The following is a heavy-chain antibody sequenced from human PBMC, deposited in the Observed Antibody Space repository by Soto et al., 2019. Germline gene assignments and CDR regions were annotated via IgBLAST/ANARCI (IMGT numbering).Heavy chain of an antibody. J-gene: IGHJ6*03. CDR2: IYYSGST. V-gene: IGHV4-30-4*01. Sequence: SETLSRTCTVSGGSISSGDYYWSWIRQPPGKGLEWIGYIYYSGSTYYNPSLKSRVTISVDTSKNQFSLKLSSVTAADTAVYYCARDNDSSVVDVWGKGTTVTVSS. CDR3: ARDNDSSVVDV. CDR1: GGSISSGDYY. D-gene: IGHD3-22*01.